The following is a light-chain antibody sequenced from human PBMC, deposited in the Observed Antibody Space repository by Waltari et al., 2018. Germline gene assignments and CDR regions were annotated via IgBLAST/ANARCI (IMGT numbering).Light chain of an antibody. CDR3: SSYAGSSKGV. CDR1: SSDVGNYTR. J-gene: IGLJ2*01. CDR2: AVS. Sequence: QSALTQPASVSGSPGQSITISCTGTSSDVGNYTRVSWYQQHPGKAPKLMIYAVSKRPSGVSDLFSGSKSGDMASLTISGLQPEDEAEYFCSSYAGSSKGVFGGGTKVTVL. V-gene: IGLV2-23*02.